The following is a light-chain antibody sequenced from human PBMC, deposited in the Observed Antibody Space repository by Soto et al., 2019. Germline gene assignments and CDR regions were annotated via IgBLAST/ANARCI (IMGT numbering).Light chain of an antibody. CDR2: EVT. CDR1: SSDVGGYNY. V-gene: IGLV2-8*01. Sequence: QSVLTQPPSASGSPGQSVTISCTGTSSDVGGYNYVSWYQQHPGKAPKLVIYEVTKRPSGVPDRFSGSKSGNTASLTASGLQAEDEADYYCSSFTGASTIFGTGTKLTVL. J-gene: IGLJ1*01. CDR3: SSFTGASTI.